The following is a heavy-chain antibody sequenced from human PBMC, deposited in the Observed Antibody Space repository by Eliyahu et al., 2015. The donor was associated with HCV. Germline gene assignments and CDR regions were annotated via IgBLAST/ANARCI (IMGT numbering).Heavy chain of an antibody. CDR1: GFXFSSYS. Sequence: EVQLVESGGGLVKPGGSLRLSCAASGFXFSSYSMNWVRQAPGKGLEWVSSISSSSSYIYYADSVKGRFTISRDNAKNSLYLQMNSLRAEDTAVYYCARDGTPPLGNDLPFDYWGQGTLVTVSS. J-gene: IGHJ4*02. V-gene: IGHV3-21*01. CDR2: ISSSSSYI. D-gene: IGHD1-1*01. CDR3: ARDGTPPLGNDLPFDY.